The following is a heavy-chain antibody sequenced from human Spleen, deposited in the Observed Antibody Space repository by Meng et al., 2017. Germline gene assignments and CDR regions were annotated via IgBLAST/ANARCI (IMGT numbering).Heavy chain of an antibody. CDR2: RSYDGSNK. CDR1: GFTFISYA. V-gene: IGHV3-30*01. J-gene: IGHJ4*02. Sequence: LVEAGGGVGQTWRALRLPCATSGFTFISYATLWVRQAPGKGLEWVAVRSYDGSNKYYADSVKGRFTISRDNSQNTLYLQMNSLRAEDTAVYYRAREGDGTTLQFYYWGQGTVVTVSS. CDR3: AREGDGTTLQFYY. D-gene: IGHD1-1*01.